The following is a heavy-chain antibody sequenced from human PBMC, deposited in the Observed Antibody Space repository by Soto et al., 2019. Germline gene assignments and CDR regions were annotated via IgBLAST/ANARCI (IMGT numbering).Heavy chain of an antibody. D-gene: IGHD5-12*01. J-gene: IGHJ5*02. Sequence: GGSLRLSCAASGFTFNNYDMYWVRQAPGKGLEWVSVVSGSGTTTYYTDSVKGRFTISRDNSKKTVYLQMNSLRVEDTAVYYCVMRGATPTDMFDPWGQGTLVTVSS. CDR1: GFTFNNYD. CDR2: VSGSGTTT. CDR3: VMRGATPTDMFDP. V-gene: IGHV3-23*01.